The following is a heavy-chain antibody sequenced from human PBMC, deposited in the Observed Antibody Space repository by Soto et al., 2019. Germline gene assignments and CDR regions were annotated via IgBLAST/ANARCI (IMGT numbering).Heavy chain of an antibody. D-gene: IGHD4-4*01. Sequence: QGQLVQSGAEVKKPEASVKVSCKASGYTFTDYDISWVRQAPGQGLEWMGWISVDNGNTKYVESLQGRVTMTTDTSTSTAYMEVRSLRSDDTAVYYCARTSVSNYNWFDPWGQGTLVAVSS. J-gene: IGHJ5*02. V-gene: IGHV1-18*01. CDR1: GYTFTDYD. CDR3: ARTSVSNYNWFDP. CDR2: ISVDNGNT.